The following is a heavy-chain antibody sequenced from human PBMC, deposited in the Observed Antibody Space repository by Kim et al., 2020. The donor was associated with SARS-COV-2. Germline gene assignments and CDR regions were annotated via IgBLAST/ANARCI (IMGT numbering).Heavy chain of an antibody. CDR2: IIPIFGTA. CDR1: GGTFSSYA. V-gene: IGHV1-69*13. D-gene: IGHD6-19*01. CDR3: ARERIAVAGTTGWDPVRFYWYFDL. Sequence: SVKVSCKASGGTFSSYAISWVRQAPGQGLEWMGGIIPIFGTANYAQKFQGRVTITADESTSTAYMELSSLRSEDTAVYYCARERIAVAGTTGWDPVRFYWYFDLWGRGTLVTVSS. J-gene: IGHJ2*01.